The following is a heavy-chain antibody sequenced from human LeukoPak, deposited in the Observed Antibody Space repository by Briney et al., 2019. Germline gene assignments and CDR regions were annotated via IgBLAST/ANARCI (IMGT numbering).Heavy chain of an antibody. CDR3: AKDGGLWVSAHWGDS. D-gene: IGHD7-27*01. V-gene: IGHV3-23*01. CDR1: GFSFNDHW. Sequence: GGSLRLSCAASGFSFNDHWMSWVRQAPGKGLEWVSTITTSDGNTYYADSVKGRFTVSRDNSKNTLYLQMNSLRAEDTAVYYCAKDGGLWVSAHWGDSWGRGTLVTVSS. J-gene: IGHJ4*02. CDR2: ITTSDGNT.